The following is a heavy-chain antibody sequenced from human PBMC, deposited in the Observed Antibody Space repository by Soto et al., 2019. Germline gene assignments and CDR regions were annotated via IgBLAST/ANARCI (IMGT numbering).Heavy chain of an antibody. CDR2: IYYSGST. D-gene: IGHD6-13*01. Sequence: LSLTCTVSGGSISSGGYYWSWIRQHPGKGLEWIGYIYYSGSTYYNPSLKSRVTISVDTSKNQFSLKLSSVTAADTAVYYCARGPPSYSSSWYTHFDYWGQGTLVTVSS. CDR3: ARGPPSYSSSWYTHFDY. J-gene: IGHJ4*02. CDR1: GGSISSGGYY. V-gene: IGHV4-31*03.